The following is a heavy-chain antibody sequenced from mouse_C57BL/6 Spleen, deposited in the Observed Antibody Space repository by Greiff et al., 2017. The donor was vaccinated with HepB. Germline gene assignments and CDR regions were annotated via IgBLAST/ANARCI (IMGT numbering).Heavy chain of an antibody. V-gene: IGHV5-9*01. CDR3: ARRGYDYLDY. D-gene: IGHD2-3*01. Sequence: EVKLMESGGGLVKPGGSLKLSCAASGFTFSSYTMSWVRQTPEKRLEWVATISGGGGNTYYPDSVKGRFTISRDNAKNTLYRQMSSLRSEDTALYYCARRGYDYLDYWGQGTTLTVSS. CDR2: ISGGGGNT. J-gene: IGHJ2*01. CDR1: GFTFSSYT.